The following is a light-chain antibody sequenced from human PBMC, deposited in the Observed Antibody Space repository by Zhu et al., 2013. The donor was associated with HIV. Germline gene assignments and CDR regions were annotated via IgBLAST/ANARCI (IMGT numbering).Light chain of an antibody. CDR2: KAS. CDR1: QSISSW. CDR3: QQYNTFSLT. Sequence: DIQMTQSPSTLSASVGDRVTITCRASQSISSWLAWYQQKPGKAPKVLIYKASSLESGVPSRFSGSGSGTEFTLTISSLQPDDFASYYCQQYNTFSLTFGGGTKVEIK. J-gene: IGKJ4*01. V-gene: IGKV1-5*03.